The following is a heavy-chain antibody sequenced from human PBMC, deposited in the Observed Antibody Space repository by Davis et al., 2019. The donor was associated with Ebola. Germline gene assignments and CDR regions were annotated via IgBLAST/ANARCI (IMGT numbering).Heavy chain of an antibody. CDR3: ARVGGYYNWFDP. V-gene: IGHV3-11*04. J-gene: IGHJ5*02. D-gene: IGHD2-15*01. Sequence: GESLKISCAASGFTFSDYYMSWIRQAPGKGLEWVSYISSTGSTIYYADSVKGRFTISRDNAKNSLYLQMNSLRDEDTAVYYCARVGGYYNWFDPWGQGTLVTVSS. CDR2: ISSTGSTI. CDR1: GFTFSDYY.